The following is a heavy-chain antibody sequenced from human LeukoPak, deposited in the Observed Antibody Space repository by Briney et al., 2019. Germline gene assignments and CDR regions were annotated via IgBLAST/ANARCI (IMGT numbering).Heavy chain of an antibody. V-gene: IGHV3-30*18. CDR3: AKDASRWLQSPDY. J-gene: IGHJ4*02. D-gene: IGHD5-24*01. Sequence: GGSWRLSCAASGFTFSSYGMHWVRQAPGKGLEWVAVISYDGSNKYYSDSVKGRFTISRDNSKNTLYLQMNSLRAEDTAVYYCAKDASRWLQSPDYWGQGTPVSVSS. CDR1: GFTFSSYG. CDR2: ISYDGSNK.